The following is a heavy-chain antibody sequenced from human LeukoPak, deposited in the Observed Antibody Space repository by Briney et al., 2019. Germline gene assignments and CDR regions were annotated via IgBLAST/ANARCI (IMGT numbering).Heavy chain of an antibody. J-gene: IGHJ4*02. V-gene: IGHV5-51*01. Sequence: GESLKISCRGFGYSFTTYWIGWVRQMPGKGLEWMGIIYPGDSDTRCSPSFQGQVTLSVDKSISTAHLQWSSLRASDTAMYYCARLSGRSGGYYRLDYWGQGTLVTVSS. CDR2: IYPGDSDT. CDR3: ARLSGRSGGYYRLDY. CDR1: GYSFTTYW. D-gene: IGHD3-22*01.